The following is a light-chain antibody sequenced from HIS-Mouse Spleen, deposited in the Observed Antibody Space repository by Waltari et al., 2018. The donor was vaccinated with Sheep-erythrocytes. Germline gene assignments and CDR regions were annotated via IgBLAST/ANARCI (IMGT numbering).Light chain of an antibody. J-gene: IGLJ1*01. CDR2: DVI. CDR1: SSDVGGYHY. CDR3: CSYAGSYNHV. Sequence: QSALTQPRSVSGSPGQSVTISCTGTSSDVGGYHYVSWYQQHPGKAPKLMIYDVIKRPSGVRDRFSGSKSGNTASLTISGLQAEDEADYYCCSYAGSYNHVFATGTKVTVL. V-gene: IGLV2-11*01.